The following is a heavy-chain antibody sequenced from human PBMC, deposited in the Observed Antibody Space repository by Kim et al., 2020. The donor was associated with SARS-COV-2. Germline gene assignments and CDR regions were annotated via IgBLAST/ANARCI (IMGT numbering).Heavy chain of an antibody. CDR1: RFRFSGFY. CDR3: SRVLTSWRCGGY. Sequence: GGSLRLSCTASRFRFSGFYMSWIRQAPGKGLEWISYISESGTTVYYAESVKGRFTVSRDDAEKFVFLQMNSLRVEDTAIYYCSRVLTSWRCGGYWGQGIL. D-gene: IGHD2-15*01. CDR2: ISESGTTV. V-gene: IGHV3-11*01. J-gene: IGHJ1*01.